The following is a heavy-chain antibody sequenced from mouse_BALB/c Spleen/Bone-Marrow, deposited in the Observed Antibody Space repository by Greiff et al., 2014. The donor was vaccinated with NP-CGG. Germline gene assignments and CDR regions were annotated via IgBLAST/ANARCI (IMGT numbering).Heavy chain of an antibody. CDR3: AKLNWDEGDY. D-gene: IGHD4-1*01. V-gene: IGHV2-6-5*01. CDR2: IWGGGIT. CDR1: GFSLTDYG. Sequence: VMLVESGPGLVAPSQSLSITCTVSGFSLTDYGVSWIRQPPGKGLEWLGVIWGGGITYYNSPLKSRLSISKDNSKSQVFLKMYSLQTDDTAMYYCAKLNWDEGDYWGQDTTLTVSS. J-gene: IGHJ2*01.